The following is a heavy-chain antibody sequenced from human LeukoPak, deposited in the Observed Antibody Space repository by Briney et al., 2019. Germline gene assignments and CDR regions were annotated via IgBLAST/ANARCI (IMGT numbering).Heavy chain of an antibody. D-gene: IGHD1-7*01. CDR3: TRTWPGNTCFNF. CDR1: GFTFSSHA. V-gene: IGHV3-15*01. J-gene: IGHJ4*02. Sequence: PGRSLRLSCAASGFTFSSHAIHWVRQAPGEGLEWLGRIKSISYGGTIDYAAPVKGRFTISRDDSKNTLYLQMDSLETEDTAIYYCTRTWPGNTCFNFWGQGTLVTVSS. CDR2: IKSISYGGTI.